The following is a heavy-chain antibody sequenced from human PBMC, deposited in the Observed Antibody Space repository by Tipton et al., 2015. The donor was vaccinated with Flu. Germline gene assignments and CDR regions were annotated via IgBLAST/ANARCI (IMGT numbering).Heavy chain of an antibody. CDR1: GFSFSTYA. CDR2: SGSGGGT. CDR3: VPGGYRDYVSEY. Sequence: SLRLSCATSGFSFSTYAMSWVRQAPEKGLEWVSTSGSGGGTYYADSVKGRFTISRDNSKNTLYLQMDRLRAEDTALYHCVPGGYRDYVSEYWGQGTLVTVSS. D-gene: IGHD4-17*01. J-gene: IGHJ4*02. V-gene: IGHV3-23*01.